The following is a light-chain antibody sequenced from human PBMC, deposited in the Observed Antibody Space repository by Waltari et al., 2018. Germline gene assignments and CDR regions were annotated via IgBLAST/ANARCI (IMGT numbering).Light chain of an antibody. V-gene: IGLV7-46*01. CDR3: LLLYSVTGG. J-gene: IGLJ3*02. CDR1: TGAVTSDLY. Sequence: QAVVTQEPSLTVSPGGTVTLTCGSSTGAVTSDLYPYWFQPKPGQAPRTLIYDTTNKHSGTPARSSGSLLGGKAALTLSVAQPGDEVEYYGLLLYSVTGGFGGGTNLTVL. CDR2: DTT.